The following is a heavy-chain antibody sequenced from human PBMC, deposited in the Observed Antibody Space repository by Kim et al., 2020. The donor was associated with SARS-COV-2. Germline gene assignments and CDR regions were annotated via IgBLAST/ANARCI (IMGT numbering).Heavy chain of an antibody. D-gene: IGHD5-12*01. J-gene: IGHJ4*02. V-gene: IGHV7-4-1*02. CDR3: ARVKRWATLDY. CDR2: NP. Sequence: NPTYAQGFTGQLVFSVDTQVSTAYLQISSLRAEDTAVYYCARVKRWATLDYWGQGTLVTVSS.